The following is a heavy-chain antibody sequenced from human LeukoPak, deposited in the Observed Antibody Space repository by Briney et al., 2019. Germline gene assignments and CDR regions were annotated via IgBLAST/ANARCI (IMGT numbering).Heavy chain of an antibody. CDR3: ARAIFGVVIIVSLDAFDI. V-gene: IGHV4-39*07. Sequence: SETLSLTCTISGGSISSSSYYWGWIRQPPGKGLEWIGSIYYSGSTYYNPSLKSRVTISVDRSKNQFSLKLSSVTAADTAVYYCARAIFGVVIIVSLDAFDIWGQGTMVTVSS. CDR1: GGSISSSSYY. J-gene: IGHJ3*02. D-gene: IGHD3-3*01. CDR2: IYYSGST.